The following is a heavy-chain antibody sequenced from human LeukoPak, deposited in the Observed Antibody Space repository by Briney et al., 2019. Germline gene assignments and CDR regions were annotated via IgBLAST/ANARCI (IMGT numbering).Heavy chain of an antibody. CDR2: IYTSGST. CDR3: ARELDSSGWYNY. V-gene: IGHV4-4*07. J-gene: IGHJ4*02. Sequence: PETLSLTCTVSGGSISSYYWSWIRQPAGKGLEWIGRIYTSGSTNYNPSLKSRVTMSVDTSKNQFSLKLSSVTAADTAVYYCARELDSSGWYNYWGQGTLVTVSS. D-gene: IGHD6-19*01. CDR1: GGSISSYY.